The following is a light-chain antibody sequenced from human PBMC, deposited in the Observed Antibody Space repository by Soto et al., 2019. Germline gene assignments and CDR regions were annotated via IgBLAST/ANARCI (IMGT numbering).Light chain of an antibody. CDR2: DAS. CDR1: QSVSSY. J-gene: IGKJ3*01. CDR3: QQRSNWPLFT. Sequence: EIVLTQSPATLSLSPGERATLSCRASQSVSSYLAWYQQKPGQAPRLLIYDASNRATGIPARFSGSGSGTDFTLTNSSLEPEDFAVYYCQQRSNWPLFTFGPGTKVDI. V-gene: IGKV3-11*01.